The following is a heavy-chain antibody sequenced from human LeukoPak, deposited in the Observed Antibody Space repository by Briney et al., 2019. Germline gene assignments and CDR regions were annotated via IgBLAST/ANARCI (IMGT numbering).Heavy chain of an antibody. D-gene: IGHD3-3*01. CDR2: IIPIFGTA. V-gene: IGHV1-69*13. J-gene: IGHJ5*02. CDR1: GGTFSSYA. Sequence: GASVKVSCKASGGTFSSYAISWVRLAPGQGLEWMGGIIPIFGTANYAQEFQGRATITADESTSTAYMELSSLRSEDTAVYYCASTDYDFWSGYMSWGQGTLVTVSS. CDR3: ASTDYDFWSGYMS.